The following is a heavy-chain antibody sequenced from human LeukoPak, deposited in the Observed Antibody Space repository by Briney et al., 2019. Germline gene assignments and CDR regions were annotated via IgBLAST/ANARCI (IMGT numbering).Heavy chain of an antibody. D-gene: IGHD3-22*01. CDR3: ARHVGPYYYDSSGYFYPQA. V-gene: IGHV5-51*01. Sequence: GESLKISCKGSGYSFTSYWIGWVRQMPGKGLEWMGIIYPGDSDTRYSPSFQGQVTTSADKSISTAYLQWSSLKASDTAMYYCARHVGPYYYDSSGYFYPQAWGQGTLVTVSS. CDR2: IYPGDSDT. J-gene: IGHJ5*02. CDR1: GYSFTSYW.